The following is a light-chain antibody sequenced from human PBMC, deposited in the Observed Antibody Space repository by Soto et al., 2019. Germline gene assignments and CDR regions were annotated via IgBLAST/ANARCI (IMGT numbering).Light chain of an antibody. CDR3: QSADSSGTYV. J-gene: IGLJ1*01. Sequence: SYELTQPPSVSVSPGQTARITCSGDALPKQYAYWYQQKPGQAPVLVIYKDSERPSGIPERFSGSSSGTTVTSTISGVQAEDEADYYCQSADSSGTYVFGTGTKV. CDR2: KDS. V-gene: IGLV3-25*02. CDR1: ALPKQY.